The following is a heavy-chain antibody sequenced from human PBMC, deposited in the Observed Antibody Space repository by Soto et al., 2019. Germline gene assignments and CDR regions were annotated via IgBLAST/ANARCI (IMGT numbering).Heavy chain of an antibody. Sequence: QVQLVESGGGVVQPGRSLRLSCAASGFTFSSYGMHWVRQAPGKGVEWVAVIWYDGSNKYYADSVKGRFTISRDNSKNTLYLQMNSLRAEDTAVYYCARVKKAQWLASSFDYWGQGTLVTVSS. CDR2: IWYDGSNK. CDR1: GFTFSSYG. D-gene: IGHD6-19*01. V-gene: IGHV3-33*01. CDR3: ARVKKAQWLASSFDY. J-gene: IGHJ4*02.